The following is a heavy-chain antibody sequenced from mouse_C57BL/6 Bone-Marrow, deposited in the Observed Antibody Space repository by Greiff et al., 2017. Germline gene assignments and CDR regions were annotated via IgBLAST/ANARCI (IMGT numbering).Heavy chain of an antibody. CDR3: ARDYYGRPGYCAMDY. CDR1: GYSFTGYY. V-gene: IGHV1-42*01. D-gene: IGHD1-1*01. CDR2: INPSTGGT. Sequence: VQLQQSGPELVKPGASVKISCKASGYSFTGYYMNWVKQSPEKSLEWIGEINPSTGGTTYNQKFKAKATLTVDKSSSTAYMQLKSLTSEDSAVXYCARDYYGRPGYCAMDYWGQGTSVTVSS. J-gene: IGHJ4*01.